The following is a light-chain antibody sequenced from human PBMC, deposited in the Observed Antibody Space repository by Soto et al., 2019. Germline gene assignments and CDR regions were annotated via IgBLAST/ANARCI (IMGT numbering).Light chain of an antibody. V-gene: IGKV1-33*01. CDR1: QDITTY. J-gene: IGKJ5*01. Sequence: DIQMTQSPSSLSASVGNRVTITCQASQDITTYLNWYQQKPRKAPNLLIYDASNLETGVPSRFSGGGCGTLFTFTISNLQPEYIATYYCQQYENLPTVGQGTRLEIK. CDR3: QQYENLPT. CDR2: DAS.